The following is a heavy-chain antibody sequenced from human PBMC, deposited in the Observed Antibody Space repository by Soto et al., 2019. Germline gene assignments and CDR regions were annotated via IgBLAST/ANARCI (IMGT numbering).Heavy chain of an antibody. J-gene: IGHJ6*02. Sequence: GASVKVSCKASGYTFTSYGISWVRQAPGQGLEWMGWISAYNGNTNYAQKLQGRVTMTPHTSTSTAYMELRSLRSDDTAVYYCARERAAWFGTKADYYYGMDVWGQGTTVTVSS. CDR2: ISAYNGNT. CDR3: ARERAAWFGTKADYYYGMDV. D-gene: IGHD3-10*01. V-gene: IGHV1-18*01. CDR1: GYTFTSYG.